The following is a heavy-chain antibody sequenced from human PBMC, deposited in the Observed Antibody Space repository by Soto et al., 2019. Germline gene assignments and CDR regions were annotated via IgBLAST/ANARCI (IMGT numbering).Heavy chain of an antibody. Sequence: EVQLVESGGGLVQPGGSLRLSCAASGFTVSSNYMSWVRQAPGKGLEWVSVINSGGSTYYADSVKGRFTISRDNSKNTLYLQMNSLRAEDTAVYYCASAGGSSGWYNYYYYYGMDVWGQGTTVTVSS. CDR3: ASAGGSSGWYNYYYYYGMDV. CDR1: GFTVSSNY. J-gene: IGHJ6*02. D-gene: IGHD6-19*01. V-gene: IGHV3-66*01. CDR2: INSGGST.